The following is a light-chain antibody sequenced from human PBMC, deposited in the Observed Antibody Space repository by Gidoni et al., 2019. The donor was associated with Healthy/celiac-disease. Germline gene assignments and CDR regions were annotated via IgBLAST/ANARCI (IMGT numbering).Light chain of an antibody. V-gene: IGKV3-11*01. J-gene: IGKJ4*02. Sequence: EIVLSQSPATLSLSLGERATLACRASQSVSSYLAWYQQKPGIPARFSGSGSGTDFTLTISSLEPEDFAVDYCQQRSNWPLTFGGGTKVEIK. CDR3: QQRSNWPLT. CDR1: QSVSSY.